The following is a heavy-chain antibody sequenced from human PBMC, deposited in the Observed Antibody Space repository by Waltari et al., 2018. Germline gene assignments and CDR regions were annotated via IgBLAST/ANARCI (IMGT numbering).Heavy chain of an antibody. J-gene: IGHJ4*02. CDR3: AKEVGVSGTSYMSYFDH. Sequence: QVQLVESGGAVVQPGRSLRPSWAASGFTFRNYGMQWVRQAPGKGLEWVAVVSYDGGTKYYAESVKGRFTISRDNSKNTLYLQMNSLRAEDTAVYYCAKEVGVSGTSYMSYFDHWGQGSLVTVSS. CDR2: VSYDGGTK. CDR1: GFTFRNYG. D-gene: IGHD3-10*01. V-gene: IGHV3-30*18.